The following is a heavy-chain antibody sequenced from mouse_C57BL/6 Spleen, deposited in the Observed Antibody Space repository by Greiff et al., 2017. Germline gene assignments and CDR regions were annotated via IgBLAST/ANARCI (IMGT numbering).Heavy chain of an antibody. CDR2: IRNKANGYTT. CDR3: ARLDYGDYFDY. Sequence: EVQVVESGGGLVQPGGSLSLSCAASGFTFTDYYMSWVRQPPGKALEWLGFIRNKANGYTTEYSASVKGRFTISRDNSQSILYLQMNALRAEDSATYYCARLDYGDYFDYWGQGTTLTVSS. V-gene: IGHV7-3*01. CDR1: GFTFTDYY. J-gene: IGHJ2*01. D-gene: IGHD2-4*01.